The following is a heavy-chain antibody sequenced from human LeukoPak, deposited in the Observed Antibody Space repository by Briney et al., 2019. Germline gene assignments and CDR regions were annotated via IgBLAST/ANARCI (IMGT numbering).Heavy chain of an antibody. J-gene: IGHJ3*02. CDR2: ISAYSGNT. CDR1: GCTFTSYG. CDR3: ARGGIAVAEGDAFDI. D-gene: IGHD6-19*01. Sequence: GASVKVSCKASGCTFTSYGISWVRQAPGQGLEWMGWISAYSGNTNYAQKLQGRVTMTTDTSTSTAYMELRSLRSDDTAVYYCARGGIAVAEGDAFDIWGQGTMVTVSS. V-gene: IGHV1-18*01.